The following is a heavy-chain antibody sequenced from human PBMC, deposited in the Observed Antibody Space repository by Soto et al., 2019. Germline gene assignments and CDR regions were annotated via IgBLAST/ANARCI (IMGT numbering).Heavy chain of an antibody. CDR1: GFTFSSYG. CDR3: ARGREVGGTLGAFDI. D-gene: IGHD1-26*01. V-gene: IGHV3-33*01. J-gene: IGHJ3*02. CDR2: IWYDGRNK. Sequence: QVQLVESGGVVVQPGRSLRLSCAASGFTFSSYGLHWVRQAPGKGLEWVAFIWYDGRNKYYADSVKGRFTISRDNSKNMVHLEMNSLRGEDTAVYYCARGREVGGTLGAFDIWGQGTRVTVSS.